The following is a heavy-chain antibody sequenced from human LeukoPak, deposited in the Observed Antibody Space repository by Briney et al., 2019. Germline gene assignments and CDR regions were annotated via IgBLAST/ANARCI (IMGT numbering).Heavy chain of an antibody. Sequence: GGSLRLSCAASGFTFTTCAMHWVRQAPGKGLEWVAYIRYDGNNKNYADSVKGRFTISRDNSMDMLYLQMNSLRPEDTAVYYCAKGDDYGANTRLPKYNWFDPWGQGTLVTVSS. J-gene: IGHJ5*02. V-gene: IGHV3-30*02. D-gene: IGHD4-23*01. CDR3: AKGDDYGANTRLPKYNWFDP. CDR1: GFTFTTCA. CDR2: IRYDGNNK.